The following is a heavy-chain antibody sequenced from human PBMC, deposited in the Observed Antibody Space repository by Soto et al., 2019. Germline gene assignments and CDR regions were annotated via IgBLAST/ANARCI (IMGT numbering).Heavy chain of an antibody. CDR2: IGTRSDI. V-gene: IGHV3-21*01. CDR3: AREETAWPLAYGFDV. D-gene: IGHD2-21*02. CDR1: GFTFSSYS. Sequence: GGSLRLSCAASGFTFSSYSMHWVRQAPGKGLEWVSSIGTRSDIYYADSVKGRFTISRDNAKNSLSLQMNSMTAEDTAVYYCAREETAWPLAYGFDVWGQGTTVTVSS. J-gene: IGHJ6*02.